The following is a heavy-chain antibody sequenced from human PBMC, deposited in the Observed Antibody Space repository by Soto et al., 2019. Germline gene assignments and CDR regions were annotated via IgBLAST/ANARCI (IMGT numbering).Heavy chain of an antibody. V-gene: IGHV4-61*08. D-gene: IGHD3-3*01. J-gene: IGHJ6*03. CDR2: IYYSGST. CDR3: ATRAADYDFWSGYYSYYYYMDV. CDR1: GGSISSGGYY. Sequence: SETLSLTCTVSGGSISSGGYYWSWIRQPPGKGLEWIGYIYYSGSTNYNPSLKSRVTISVDTSKNQFSLKLSSVTAADTAVYYCATRAADYDFWSGYYSYYYYMDVWGKGTTVTVSS.